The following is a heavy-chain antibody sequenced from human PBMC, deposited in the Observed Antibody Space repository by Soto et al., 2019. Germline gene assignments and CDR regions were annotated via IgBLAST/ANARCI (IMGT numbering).Heavy chain of an antibody. CDR3: ARVPPYRYSSGRCDY. Sequence: QVQLQESGPGLVKPSQTLSLTCTVSGDSIGRGGYYWSWIRQHPGKGLEWIGYIHYSGSTYYNPSLESRVTISVDTSKSQFSLKLTSVTAADTAVYYCARVPPYRYSSGRCDYWGQGTLVTVSS. J-gene: IGHJ4*02. V-gene: IGHV4-31*03. CDR1: GDSIGRGGYY. CDR2: IHYSGST. D-gene: IGHD6-19*01.